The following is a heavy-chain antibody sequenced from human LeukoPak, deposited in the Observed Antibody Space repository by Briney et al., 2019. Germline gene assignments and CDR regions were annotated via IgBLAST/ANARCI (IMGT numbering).Heavy chain of an antibody. D-gene: IGHD1-1*01. J-gene: IGHJ4*02. CDR3: VQITSVTGGDC. CDR1: GFTFSAYA. V-gene: IGHV3-64D*09. Sequence: GGSLRLSCSASGFTFSAYAMYWVRQAPGKGLEYVSGISSNGGSSFYADSVKGRFTISRDNSKNTLYLQMSSLRAEDTAVYYCVQITSVTGGDCWGQGTRLTVSS. CDR2: ISSNGGSS.